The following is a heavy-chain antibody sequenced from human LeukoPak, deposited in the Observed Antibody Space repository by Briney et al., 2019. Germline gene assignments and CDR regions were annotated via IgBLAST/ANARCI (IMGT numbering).Heavy chain of an antibody. CDR3: ARARIAVAGTLQGHGAFDI. V-gene: IGHV3-53*01. D-gene: IGHD6-19*01. CDR1: GFTVSSNY. CDR2: IYSGGST. Sequence: PGGSLRLSCAASGFTVSSNYMSWVRQAPGKGLEWVSVIYSGGSTYYADSVKGRFTISRDNSKNTLYLQMNSLRAEDTAVYYCARARIAVAGTLQGHGAFDIWGQGTMVTVSS. J-gene: IGHJ3*02.